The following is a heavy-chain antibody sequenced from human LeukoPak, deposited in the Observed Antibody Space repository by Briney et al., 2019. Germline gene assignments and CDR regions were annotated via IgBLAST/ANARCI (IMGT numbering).Heavy chain of an antibody. CDR1: GFTFSSYG. D-gene: IGHD5-18*01. Sequence: GGSLRLSCAASGFTFSSYGMHWVRQAPGKGLEWVAFIRYDGSNKYYADSVKGRFTISRDNSKNTLYLQMNSLRAEDTAVYYCAKGRPSRDSYGYFDYWGQGTLVTVSS. CDR3: AKGRPSRDSYGYFDY. CDR2: IRYDGSNK. V-gene: IGHV3-30*02. J-gene: IGHJ4*02.